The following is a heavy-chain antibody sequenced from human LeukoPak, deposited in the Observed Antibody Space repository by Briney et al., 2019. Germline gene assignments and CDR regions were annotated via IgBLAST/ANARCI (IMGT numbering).Heavy chain of an antibody. CDR1: GGTLSNYA. J-gene: IGHJ4*02. V-gene: IGHV1-69*06. CDR3: AREGMGDGYNLEFGY. Sequence: GASVKVSCKASGGTLSNYAISWVRQAPGQGLEWMGGIIPIFGTTNYAQKFQGRVTITADKFTSTAYMELSSLRSEDTAVYYCAREGMGDGYNLEFGYWGQGTLVTASS. D-gene: IGHD5-24*01. CDR2: IIPIFGTT.